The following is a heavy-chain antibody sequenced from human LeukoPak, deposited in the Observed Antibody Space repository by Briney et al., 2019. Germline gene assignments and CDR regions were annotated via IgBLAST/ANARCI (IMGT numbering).Heavy chain of an antibody. CDR3: ARPSNVLLWFGELSPIDY. D-gene: IGHD3-10*01. J-gene: IGHJ4*02. CDR2: INAGNSNT. CDR1: GYTFTSYA. V-gene: IGHV1-3*01. Sequence: ASVKVSCKASGYTFTSYAMHWVRQAPGQRLEWMGWINAGNSNTKYSQKFQGRVTITRDTSASTAYMELSSLRSEDTAVYYCARPSNVLLWFGELSPIDYWGQGTLVTVSS.